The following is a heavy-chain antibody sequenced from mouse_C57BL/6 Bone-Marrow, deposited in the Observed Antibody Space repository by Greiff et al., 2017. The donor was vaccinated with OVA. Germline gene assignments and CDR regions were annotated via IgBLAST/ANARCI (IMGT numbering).Heavy chain of an antibody. CDR2: IWRGGST. Sequence: VNVVESGPGLVQPSQSLSITCPVSGFSLTSYGVHWVRQSPGKGLEWLGVIWRGGSTDYNAAFMSRLSITKDNSKSQVFFKMNSLQADDTAIYYCAKRLLLRSYAMDYWGQGTSVTVSS. CDR1: GFSLTSYG. J-gene: IGHJ4*01. V-gene: IGHV2-5*01. D-gene: IGHD1-1*01. CDR3: AKRLLLRSYAMDY.